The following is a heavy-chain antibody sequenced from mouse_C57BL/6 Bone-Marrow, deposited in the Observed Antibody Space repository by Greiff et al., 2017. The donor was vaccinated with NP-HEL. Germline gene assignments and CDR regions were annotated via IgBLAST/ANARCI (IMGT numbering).Heavy chain of an antibody. CDR2: IYPRSGNT. CDR1: GYTFTSYG. J-gene: IGHJ3*01. Sequence: VQLQQSGAELARPGASVKLSCKASGYTFTSYGISWVKQRTGQGLEWIGEIYPRSGNTYYNEKFKGKATLTADKSSSTAYMELRSLTSEDSAVYFCAVWFQDWFAYWGQGTLVTVSA. CDR3: AVWFQDWFAY. V-gene: IGHV1-81*01. D-gene: IGHD2-10*02.